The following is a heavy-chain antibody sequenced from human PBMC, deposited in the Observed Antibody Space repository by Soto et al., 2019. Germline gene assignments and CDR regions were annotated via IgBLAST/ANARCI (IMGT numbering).Heavy chain of an antibody. J-gene: IGHJ4*02. CDR1: GGSFDITSSY. CDR3: ATVPIVGTKPYYFDS. D-gene: IGHD1-1*01. Sequence: QLQLQESGPGLVKPSETLSLTCTVSGGSFDITSSYWAWVRQPPGKGLEWIAYIYYSGSTYYNPSLKSRITISVDTSTNKLSLRLSSVTAADTAVYYCATVPIVGTKPYYFDSWGQGTLVTVSS. V-gene: IGHV4-39*02. CDR2: IYYSGST.